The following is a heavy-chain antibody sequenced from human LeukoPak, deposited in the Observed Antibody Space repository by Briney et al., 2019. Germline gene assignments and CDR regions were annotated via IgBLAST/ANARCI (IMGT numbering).Heavy chain of an antibody. V-gene: IGHV1-24*01. D-gene: IGHD6-19*01. J-gene: IGHJ4*02. CDR3: ATPRSVAVAGHFDY. CDR2: FDPEDGET. Sequence: ASVKVSCKVSGYTVTELSMHWVRQAPGKGLEWMGGFDPEDGETIYAQKFQGRVTMTEDTSTDTAYMELSSLRSEDTAVYYCATPRSVAVAGHFDYWGQGTLVTVTS. CDR1: GYTVTELS.